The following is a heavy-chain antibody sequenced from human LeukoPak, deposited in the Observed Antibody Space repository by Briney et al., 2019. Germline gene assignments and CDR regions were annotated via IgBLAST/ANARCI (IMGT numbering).Heavy chain of an antibody. CDR3: ARINGYYVDY. V-gene: IGHV4-59*08. CDR2: MYSSGST. CDR1: GGSISSYY. Sequence: SETLSLTCTVSGGSISSYYWSWIRQPPGKGLEYIGYMYSSGSTDYNPSLKSRVTISIDTSKDQFSLNLSSVTAADTAVYYCARINGYYVDYWGQGTLVTVSS. J-gene: IGHJ4*02. D-gene: IGHD3-22*01.